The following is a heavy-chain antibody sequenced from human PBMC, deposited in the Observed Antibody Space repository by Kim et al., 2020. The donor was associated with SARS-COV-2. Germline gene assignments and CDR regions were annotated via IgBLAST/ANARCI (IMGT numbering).Heavy chain of an antibody. Sequence: SVKVSCKASGGTFSSYAISWVRQAPGQGLEWMGGIIPIFGTANYAQKFQGRVTITADESTSTAYMELSSLRSEDTAVYYCARDKERRWLQTRSYYYGMDVWGQGTTVTVSS. CDR3: ARDKERRWLQTRSYYYGMDV. CDR1: GGTFSSYA. V-gene: IGHV1-69*13. D-gene: IGHD5-12*01. CDR2: IIPIFGTA. J-gene: IGHJ6*02.